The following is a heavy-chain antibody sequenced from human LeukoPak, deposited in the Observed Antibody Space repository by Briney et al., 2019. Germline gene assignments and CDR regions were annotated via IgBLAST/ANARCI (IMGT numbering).Heavy chain of an antibody. V-gene: IGHV1-3*02. CDR3: ARSSSWYEPLDY. Sequence: ASVKVSCKASGYTFTSYAMHWVRQAPGQRLEWMGWSNAGNGNTKYSQEFQGRVTITRDTSANTAYMELSSLRSEDMAVYYCARSSSWYEPLDYWGQGTLVTVSS. J-gene: IGHJ4*02. CDR1: GYTFTSYA. CDR2: SNAGNGNT. D-gene: IGHD6-13*01.